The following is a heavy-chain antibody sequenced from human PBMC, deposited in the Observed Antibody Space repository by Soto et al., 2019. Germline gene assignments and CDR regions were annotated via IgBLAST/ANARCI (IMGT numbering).Heavy chain of an antibody. CDR2: IYHSGST. D-gene: IGHD1-26*01. CDR3: ARQSGGYYYYGMDV. Sequence: TSETLSLTCAVSGGSISSGGYSWSWIRQPPGKGLEWIGYIYHSGSTYYNPSLKSRVTISVDTSKNRFSLKLSSVTAADSAIYYCARQSGGYYYYGMDVWGQGTTVTVSS. J-gene: IGHJ6*02. CDR1: GGSISSGGYS. V-gene: IGHV4-30-2*01.